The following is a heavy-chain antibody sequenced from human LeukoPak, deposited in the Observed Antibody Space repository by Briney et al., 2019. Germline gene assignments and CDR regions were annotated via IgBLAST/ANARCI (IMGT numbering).Heavy chain of an antibody. CDR1: GYTLTELS. D-gene: IGHD2-21*01. CDR3: ARDSADVERAFDI. J-gene: IGHJ3*02. CDR2: INPNSGGT. Sequence: ASVKVSCKVSGYTLTELSMHWVRQAPGKGLEWMGWINPNSGGTNYAQKFQGRVTMTRDTSISTAYMELSRLRSDDTAVYYCARDSADVERAFDIWGQGTMVTVSS. V-gene: IGHV1-2*02.